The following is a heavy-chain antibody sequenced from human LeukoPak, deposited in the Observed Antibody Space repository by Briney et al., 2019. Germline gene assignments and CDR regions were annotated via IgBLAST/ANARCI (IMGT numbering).Heavy chain of an antibody. Sequence: GASVKVSCKASGYTFTSYGISWVRQAPGQGLEWMGWISAYNGNTNYAQKLQGRVTMTTDTSTSTAYMELRSLRSCGTAVFFCAREMAPRGGRKDYWGQGTLVTVSS. CDR1: GYTFTSYG. V-gene: IGHV1-18*01. CDR3: AREMAPRGGRKDY. D-gene: IGHD1-26*01. CDR2: ISAYNGNT. J-gene: IGHJ4*02.